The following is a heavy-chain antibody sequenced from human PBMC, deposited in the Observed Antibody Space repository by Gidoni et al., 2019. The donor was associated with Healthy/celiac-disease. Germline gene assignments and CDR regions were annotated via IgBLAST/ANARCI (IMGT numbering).Heavy chain of an antibody. D-gene: IGHD3-10*01. V-gene: IGHV3-23*01. J-gene: IGHJ4*02. CDR2: ISGSGGST. CDR1: GFTFISYA. Sequence: EVQLLESGGGLVQPGGSLRLSCAASGFTFISYAMSWVRQAPGKGLEWVSAISGSGGSTYYADSVKGRFTISRDNSKNTLYLQMNSLRAEDTAVYYCAKDQVPSSITMDRYFDYWGQGTLVTVSS. CDR3: AKDQVPSSITMDRYFDY.